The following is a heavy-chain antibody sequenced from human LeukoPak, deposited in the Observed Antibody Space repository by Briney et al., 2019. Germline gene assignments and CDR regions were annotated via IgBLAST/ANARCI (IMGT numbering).Heavy chain of an antibody. CDR1: GFTFSTYA. CDR2: SSRNVVST. CDR3: VKSLDLPTWYFDL. J-gene: IGHJ2*01. Sequence: GGSLRLSCAASGFTFSTYAMNWVRQGPGKGLEYVSTSSRNVVSTYYADSVKGRFTISRDNSNHTLYLQISSLRSDDTAVYYCVKSLDLPTWYFDLWGRGTLVTVSS. V-gene: IGHV3-64D*09.